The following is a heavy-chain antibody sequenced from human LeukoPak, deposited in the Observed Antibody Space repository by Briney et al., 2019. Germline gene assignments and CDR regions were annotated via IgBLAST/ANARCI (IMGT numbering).Heavy chain of an antibody. CDR1: GGSINGHY. D-gene: IGHD6-19*01. Sequence: TSETLSLTCTVSGGSINGHYWNWIRQPPGKGLEWIGYIHSTGSTDYNPSLRSRVTLSVDTSKNQVSLKLTSVTAADTGVYYCARPTATPAGSYYYHYLHVWGKGTTVTVSS. V-gene: IGHV4-4*09. CDR3: ARPTATPAGSYYYHYLHV. CDR2: IHSTGST. J-gene: IGHJ6*03.